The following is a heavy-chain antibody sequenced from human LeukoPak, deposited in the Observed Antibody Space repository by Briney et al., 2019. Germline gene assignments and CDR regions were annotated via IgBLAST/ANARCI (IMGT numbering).Heavy chain of an antibody. CDR3: ARADIVVVPAATPTPPYYYYMDV. J-gene: IGHJ6*03. CDR1: GGSISGGGYY. D-gene: IGHD2-2*01. V-gene: IGHV4-30-2*01. CDR2: IYHSGST. Sequence: PSETLSLTCTVSGGSISGGGYYWSWIRQPPGKGLEWIGYIYHSGSTYYNPSLKSRVTIPVDRSKNQFSLKLSSVTAADTAVYYCARADIVVVPAATPTPPYYYYMDVWGKGTTVTVSS.